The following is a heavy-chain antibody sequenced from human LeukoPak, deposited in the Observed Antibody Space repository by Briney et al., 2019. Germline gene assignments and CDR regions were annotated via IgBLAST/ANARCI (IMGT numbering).Heavy chain of an antibody. Sequence: SETLSLTCTVSGVSISRGSYYWSWIRQPAGKGLEWIGRIYTSGSTNYNPSLKSRVTISVDTSKYQFSLKLSSVTAADTAVYYCARYLIHCGQGTLVTVSS. CDR3: ARYLIH. V-gene: IGHV4-61*02. CDR2: IYTSGST. CDR1: GVSISRGSYY. J-gene: IGHJ4*02. D-gene: IGHD2-21*01.